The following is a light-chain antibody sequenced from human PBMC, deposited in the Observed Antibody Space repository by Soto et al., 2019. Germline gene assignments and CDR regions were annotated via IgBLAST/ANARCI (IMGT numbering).Light chain of an antibody. V-gene: IGKV1-5*03. CDR2: KAS. Sequence: DIQMTQSPSTLSASVGDRVTITCRASQSISSWLAWYQQKPGKAPKLLIYKASSLESGVPSRFSGGGSGTEFTLTISSLQPGDFATYYGQQYNSYSGTFGKGTKVEIK. CDR1: QSISSW. CDR3: QQYNSYSGT. J-gene: IGKJ1*01.